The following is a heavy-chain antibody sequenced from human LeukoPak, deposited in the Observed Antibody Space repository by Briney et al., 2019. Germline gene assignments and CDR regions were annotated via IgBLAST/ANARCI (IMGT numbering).Heavy chain of an antibody. Sequence: GGSLRLSCAASGFTFNTFNMNWVRQAPGKGLEWVSSITSGGDYIYYADSVRGRFTTSRDNAKNSLSLQLNSLRVEDTAVYYCARGHYDVLAASYKWTPDYWGQGTLVTVSS. J-gene: IGHJ4*02. CDR1: GFTFNTFN. CDR3: ARGHYDVLAASYKWTPDY. V-gene: IGHV3-21*01. D-gene: IGHD3-9*01. CDR2: ITSGGDYI.